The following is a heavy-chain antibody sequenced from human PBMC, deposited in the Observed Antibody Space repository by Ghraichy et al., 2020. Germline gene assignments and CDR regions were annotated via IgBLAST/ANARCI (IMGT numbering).Heavy chain of an antibody. CDR2: ISGSGGST. CDR1: GFIFSRYA. CDR3: AKVPLSGLWGRPPANDAFDI. J-gene: IGHJ3*02. Sequence: GGSLRLSCAASGFIFSRYAMSWVRQAPGKGLDWVSAISGSGGSTYYADSVKGRFTISRDNSKNTLYLQMNSLRAEDTAVYYCAKVPLSGLWGRPPANDAFDIWGQGTMVTVSS. D-gene: IGHD3-16*01. V-gene: IGHV3-23*01.